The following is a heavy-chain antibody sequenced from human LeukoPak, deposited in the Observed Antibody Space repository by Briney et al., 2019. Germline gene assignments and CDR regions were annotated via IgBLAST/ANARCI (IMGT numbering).Heavy chain of an antibody. CDR3: TGVVIGNYYYYYMDV. CDR2: IKSKTGGGTT. D-gene: IGHD3-3*01. CDR1: GFTFSNAW. Sequence: GGSLRLSCAASGFTFSNAWMSWVRQAPGKGLEWVGRIKSKTGGGTTDYAAPVKGRFTISRDDSKNTLYLQMNSLKTEDTAVYYCTGVVIGNYYYYYMDVWGKGTTVTVSS. V-gene: IGHV3-15*01. J-gene: IGHJ6*03.